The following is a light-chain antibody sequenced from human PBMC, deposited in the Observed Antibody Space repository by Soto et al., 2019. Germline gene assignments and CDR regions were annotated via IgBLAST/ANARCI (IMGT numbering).Light chain of an antibody. CDR1: QSVSSN. CDR2: GAS. Sequence: EIVMTQSPATLSVSPGERATLSCRASQSVSSNLAWYQQKPGQAPRLLIYGASTRATGIPARFSGSGSGTEFTLTISILQSEDVAIYVCQQYNNWPPDMTFGQGTKVEIK. V-gene: IGKV3-15*01. J-gene: IGKJ1*01. CDR3: QQYNNWPPDMT.